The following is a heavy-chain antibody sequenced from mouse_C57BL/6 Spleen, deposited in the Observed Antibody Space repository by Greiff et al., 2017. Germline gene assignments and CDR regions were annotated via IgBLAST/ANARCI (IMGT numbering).Heavy chain of an antibody. D-gene: IGHD2-12*01. CDR2: IYPRSGNT. J-gene: IGHJ2*01. CDR3: ARSGPNSPLFDY. CDR1: GYILTSFG. V-gene: IGHV1-81*01. Sequence: QVQLQQSGAELARPGASVKLSCKASGYILTSFGMSWVKQRTGQGLEWIGEIYPRSGNTYYNEKLKGKATLTADKSSSTAYMELRSLTSEDSAVXFCARSGPNSPLFDYWGQGTTLTVSS.